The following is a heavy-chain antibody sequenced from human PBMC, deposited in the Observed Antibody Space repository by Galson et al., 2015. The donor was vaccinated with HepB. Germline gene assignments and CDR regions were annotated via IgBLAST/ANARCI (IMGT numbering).Heavy chain of an antibody. D-gene: IGHD2-21*01. V-gene: IGHV1-58*01. J-gene: IGHJ3*02. Sequence: SVKVSCKASGFTFSSSAVQWVRQTRGQRLEWIGWIGVGSGDTNSAQKFQERVTITRDMSTSTAYMELSSLRSEDTAVYYCAADRYCGGNCYSSDAFDIWGQGTMVTVSS. CDR3: AADRYCGGNCYSSDAFDI. CDR1: GFTFSSSA. CDR2: IGVGSGDT.